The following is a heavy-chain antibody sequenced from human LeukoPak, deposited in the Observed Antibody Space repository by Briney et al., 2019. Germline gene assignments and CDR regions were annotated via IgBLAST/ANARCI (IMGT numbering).Heavy chain of an antibody. CDR1: GFNFSMYS. J-gene: IGHJ4*02. V-gene: IGHV3-21*01. D-gene: IGHD3-10*01. CDR2: ISSSSSYI. Sequence: GGSLRLSCVVSGFNFSMYSMEWVRQAPGKGLEWVSFISSSSSYIYYADSVKGRFTISRDNAKNSLYLQMNSLRAEDTAVYYCSDVSGSYWGQGTLVTVSS. CDR3: SDVSGSY.